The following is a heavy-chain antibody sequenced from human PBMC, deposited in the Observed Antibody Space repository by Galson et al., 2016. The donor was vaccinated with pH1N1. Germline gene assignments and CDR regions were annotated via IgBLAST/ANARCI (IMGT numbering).Heavy chain of an antibody. D-gene: IGHD1-7*01. CDR1: GDTFTGHY. CDR3: ARAGNNWNYATDFDY. CDR2: INPNNGAT. V-gene: IGHV1-2*02. J-gene: IGHJ4*02. Sequence: SVKVSSKASGDTFTGHYLHWVRQAPAQGLQGMGWINPNNGATVYTPTFQGRVTMTGDTSISPVFMEVTRLTSDDTSISYCARAGNNWNYATDFDYWGQGTQVIVSS.